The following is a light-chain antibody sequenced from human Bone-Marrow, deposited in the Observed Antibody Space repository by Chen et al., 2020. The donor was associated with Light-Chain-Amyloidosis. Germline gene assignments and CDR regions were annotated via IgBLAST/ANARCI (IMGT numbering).Light chain of an antibody. CDR3: SSYTITNTLV. V-gene: IGLV2-14*01. CDR1: SSDVGGDNH. CDR2: EVT. J-gene: IGLJ1*01. Sequence: QSALTQPASVSGSPGRPITISSPGTSSDVGGDNHVSWYQQHPDKAPKLMIYEVTNRPSWVPDRFSGSKSDNTASLTISGLQTEDEADYFCSSYTITNTLVFGSGTRVTVL.